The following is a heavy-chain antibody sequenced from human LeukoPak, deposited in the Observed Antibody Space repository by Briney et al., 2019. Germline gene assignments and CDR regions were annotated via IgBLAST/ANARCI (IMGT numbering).Heavy chain of an antibody. Sequence: SETLSLTCTVSGGSISSGGYCWSWIRQHPGKGLEWIGYIYYSGSTYYNPSLKSRVTISVDTSKNQFSLKLSSVTAADTAVYYCARGKGPGLTKYYFDYWGQGTLVTVSS. CDR1: GGSISSGGYC. CDR3: ARGKGPGLTKYYFDY. D-gene: IGHD3/OR15-3a*01. V-gene: IGHV4-31*03. CDR2: IYYSGST. J-gene: IGHJ4*02.